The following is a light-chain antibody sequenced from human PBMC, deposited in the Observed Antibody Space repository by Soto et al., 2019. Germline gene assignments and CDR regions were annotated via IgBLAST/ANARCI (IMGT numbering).Light chain of an antibody. CDR2: EVS. V-gene: IGLV2-8*01. Sequence: QSALTQPPSASGSPGQSVSISSTGTSSDIGGYNFVSWYQQRPGKAPKLMIYEVSKRPSGVPDRFFGSKSGNTASLTVSGLQTEDEADYYCCSYAGSITVFGTGTKLTVL. CDR3: CSYAGSITV. J-gene: IGLJ1*01. CDR1: SSDIGGYNF.